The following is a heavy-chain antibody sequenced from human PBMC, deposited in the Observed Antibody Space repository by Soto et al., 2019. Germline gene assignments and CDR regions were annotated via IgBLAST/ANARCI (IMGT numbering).Heavy chain of an antibody. CDR2: ISAYNGNT. D-gene: IGHD2-2*01. CDR3: ARSSPDYALAFDI. V-gene: IGHV1-18*04. J-gene: IGHJ3*02. Sequence: QVQLVQSGAEVKKPGASVKVSCKASGYTFTSYGISWVRQATGQGLEWMVWISAYNGNTNNAQTLQGRVTMTTDSSTSTAYMELRILRSDDTAVYYCARSSPDYALAFDIWGQGTMVTVSS. CDR1: GYTFTSYG.